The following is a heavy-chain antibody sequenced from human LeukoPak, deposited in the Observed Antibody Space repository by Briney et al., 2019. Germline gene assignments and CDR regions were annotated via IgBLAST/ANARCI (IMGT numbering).Heavy chain of an antibody. CDR2: MSYDGSNK. CDR3: PRGARLYDILTGYYFDY. D-gene: IGHD3-9*01. CDR1: GFTFSSYA. Sequence: PGGSLRLSCAASGFTFSSYAMHWVRQAPGKGLEWVAVMSYDGSNKYYADSVKGRFTISRDNSKNTLYLQMNSLRAEDTAVYYCPRGARLYDILTGYYFDYWGQGPLVTVSS. J-gene: IGHJ4*02. V-gene: IGHV3-30-3*01.